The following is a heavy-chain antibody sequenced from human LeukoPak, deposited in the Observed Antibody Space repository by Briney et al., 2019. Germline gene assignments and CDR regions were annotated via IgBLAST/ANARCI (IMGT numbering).Heavy chain of an antibody. J-gene: IGHJ4*02. CDR1: GFTFRGSW. D-gene: IGHD3-10*01. V-gene: IGHV3-7*01. CDR2: IKQEGTEK. Sequence: GGSLRLSCVASGFTFRGSWMSWVRQAPGKGLEWVANIKQEGTEKNYVDSVKGRFTISRDNAKNSLYLQMNSLRAEDTAVYYCARDGGGPLDWGQGTLVTVSS. CDR3: ARDGGGPLD.